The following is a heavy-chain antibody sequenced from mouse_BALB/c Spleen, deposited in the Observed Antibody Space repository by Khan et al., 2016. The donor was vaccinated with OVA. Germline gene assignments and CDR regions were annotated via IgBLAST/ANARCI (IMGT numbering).Heavy chain of an antibody. Sequence: LVESGGGLVQPGGSLKLSCAASGFTFSSYAMSWVRQTPEKRLEWVATISSGDNNTYYPDTVKGRFTISRDNAKNTLYLQMSSLSSEDTAMYYCARPPITTVVATSYWFFDVWGAGTTVTVSS. CDR3: ARPPITTVVATSYWFFDV. D-gene: IGHD1-1*01. V-gene: IGHV5-9-3*01. CDR1: GFTFSSYA. J-gene: IGHJ1*01. CDR2: ISSGDNNT.